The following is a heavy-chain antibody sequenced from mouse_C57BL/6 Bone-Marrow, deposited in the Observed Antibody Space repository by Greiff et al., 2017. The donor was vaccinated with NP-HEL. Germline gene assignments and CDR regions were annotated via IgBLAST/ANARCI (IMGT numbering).Heavy chain of an antibody. CDR1: GYTFTDYN. J-gene: IGHJ3*01. CDR3: ARSGGSMVRVLAY. Sequence: EVQLQQSGPELVKPGASVKIPCKASGYTFTDYNMDWVKQSHGKSLEWIGDINPNNGGTIYNQKFKGKATLTVDKSSSTAYMELRSLTSEDTAVYYCARSGGSMVRVLAYWGQGTLVTVSA. CDR2: INPNNGGT. V-gene: IGHV1-18*01. D-gene: IGHD2-2*01.